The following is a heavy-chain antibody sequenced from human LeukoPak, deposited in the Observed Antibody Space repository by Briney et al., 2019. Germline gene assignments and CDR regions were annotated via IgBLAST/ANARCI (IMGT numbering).Heavy chain of an antibody. D-gene: IGHD3-9*01. V-gene: IGHV3-30*02. CDR3: ATDGPNYNIDH. CDR1: GFTFSTYG. Sequence: PGGSLRLSCGASGFTFSTYGMHWVRQAPGKGLEWVAMIRCDGSNKYYADSVKGRFTISRDNSKNTMYLQMDSLRAEDTAVYYCATDGPNYNIDHWGQGILVTVSS. CDR2: IRCDGSNK. J-gene: IGHJ4*02.